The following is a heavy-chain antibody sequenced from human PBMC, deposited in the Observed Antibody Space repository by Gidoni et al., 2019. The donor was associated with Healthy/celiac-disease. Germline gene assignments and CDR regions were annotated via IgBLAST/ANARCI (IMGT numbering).Heavy chain of an antibody. CDR2: ISGSGGST. Sequence: EVKLLESGGGLVQPGGSLRLSCAASGFTFRSYALSWVGQAPGKGLEWVSAISGSGGSTYYADSVKVRFTSSRDNSKNTLYLQMNSRRAEDTAVYYCAKIIDYYDSSGDYYVFFFDYWGQGTLVTVSS. CDR1: GFTFRSYA. V-gene: IGHV3-23*01. CDR3: AKIIDYYDSSGDYYVFFFDY. J-gene: IGHJ4*02. D-gene: IGHD3-22*01.